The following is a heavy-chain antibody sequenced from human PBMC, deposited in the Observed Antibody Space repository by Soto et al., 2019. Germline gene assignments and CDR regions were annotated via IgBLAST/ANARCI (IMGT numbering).Heavy chain of an antibody. J-gene: IGHJ6*03. CDR1: GGSISSYY. Sequence: PSETLSLTCTVSGGSISSYYWSWIRQPPGKGLEWIGYIYYSGSTNYNPSLKSRVTISVDTSKNQFSLKLSSVTAADTAVYYCARGYSSSWYEYYYYYYMDVSGKGTTVTVSS. CDR3: ARGYSSSWYEYYYYYYMDV. V-gene: IGHV4-59*01. CDR2: IYYSGST. D-gene: IGHD6-13*01.